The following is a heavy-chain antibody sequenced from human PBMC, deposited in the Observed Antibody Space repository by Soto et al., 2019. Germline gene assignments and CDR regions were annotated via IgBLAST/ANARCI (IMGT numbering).Heavy chain of an antibody. J-gene: IGHJ4*02. CDR1: GDSISNGDYY. CDR3: ATDHALAGTTVSDY. D-gene: IGHD1-7*01. CDR2: IYHSGST. Sequence: KTSETLSLTCAVSGDSISNGDYYWSWIRQPPGKGLEWIGYIYHSGSTYYNPSLKSRVSISVDTSKNHFSLKLSSVTAADTAVYYCATDHALAGTTVSDYWGQGTLGTVS. V-gene: IGHV4-30-4*01.